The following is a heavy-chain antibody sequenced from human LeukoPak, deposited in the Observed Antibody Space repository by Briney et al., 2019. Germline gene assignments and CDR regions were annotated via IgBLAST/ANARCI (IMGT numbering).Heavy chain of an antibody. CDR3: ARDPNGDYIGAFDF. V-gene: IGHV3-23*01. J-gene: IGHJ3*01. D-gene: IGHD4-17*01. CDR1: GFTFSRYA. Sequence: GGSPRLSCEASGFTFSRYAMIWVRQAPGKGLEWVSAISGSGGGTQYADSVKGRFTISRDNSKNTLYLQMNSLRAEDTAVYYCARDPNGDYIGAFDFWGQGTMVTVSS. CDR2: ISGSGGGT.